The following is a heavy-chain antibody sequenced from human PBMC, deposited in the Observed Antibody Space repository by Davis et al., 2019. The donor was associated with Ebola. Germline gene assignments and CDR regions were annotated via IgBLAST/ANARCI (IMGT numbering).Heavy chain of an antibody. D-gene: IGHD5-18*01. CDR1: GFTFSNYW. J-gene: IGHJ3*02. V-gene: IGHV3-74*01. CDR2: INSDGSTT. Sequence: HTGGSLRLSCAASGFTFSNYWMHWVRQAPGKGLVWVSRINSDGSTTNFADSVKGRFTISRDNAKNTLYLQMNSLTAEDTAIYYCGRPRAQLRNGLDIWGQGTMVTVSS. CDR3: GRPRAQLRNGLDI.